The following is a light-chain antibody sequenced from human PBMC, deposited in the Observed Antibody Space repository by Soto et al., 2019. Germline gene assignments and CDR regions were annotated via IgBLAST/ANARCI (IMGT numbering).Light chain of an antibody. CDR2: EGT. CDR3: CSYAGGSTVVV. CDR1: SSDVGSYNL. Sequence: QSVLTQPASVSGSPGQSITISCTGTSSDVGSYNLVSWYQQHPAKAPKLMIYEGTKRPSGVSNRVAGSKSGNTASLSISGLQAEDEADYYACSYAGGSTVVVFGGGTKLPVL. V-gene: IGLV2-23*01. J-gene: IGLJ2*01.